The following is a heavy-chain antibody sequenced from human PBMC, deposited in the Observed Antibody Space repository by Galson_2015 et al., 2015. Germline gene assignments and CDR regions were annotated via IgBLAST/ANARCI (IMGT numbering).Heavy chain of an antibody. Sequence: SLRLSCAASGFTFSSYGMHWVRQAPGKGLEWVAVISYDGSNKYYADSVKGRFTISRDNSKNTLYLQMNSLGAEDTAVYYCAKDRADWSYYYYGMDVWGQGTTVTVSS. CDR2: ISYDGSNK. V-gene: IGHV3-30*18. D-gene: IGHD3-9*01. J-gene: IGHJ6*02. CDR3: AKDRADWSYYYYGMDV. CDR1: GFTFSSYG.